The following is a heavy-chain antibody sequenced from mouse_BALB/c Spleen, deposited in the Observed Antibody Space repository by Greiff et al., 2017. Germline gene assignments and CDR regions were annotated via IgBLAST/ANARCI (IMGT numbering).Heavy chain of an antibody. D-gene: IGHD2-4*01. CDR1: GYTFTSYW. CDR3: TREINFDY. Sequence: QVQLQQPGAELVRPGASVKLSCKASGYTFTSYWINWVKQRPGQGLEWIGNIYPSDSYTNYNQKFKDKATLTVDKSSSTAYMQLSSPTSEDSAVYYCTREINFDYWGQGTTLTVSS. J-gene: IGHJ2*01. CDR2: IYPSDSYT. V-gene: IGHV1-69*02.